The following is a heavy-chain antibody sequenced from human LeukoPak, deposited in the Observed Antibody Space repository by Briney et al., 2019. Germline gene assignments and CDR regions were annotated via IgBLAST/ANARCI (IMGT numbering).Heavy chain of an antibody. Sequence: ASVKVSCKASGYTFTSYDINWVRQATGQGLEWMGWMNPNSGNTGYAQKFQGRVTITRNTSISTAYMELSSLRSEDTAVYYCARALRLGYYYYMDVWGKGTTVTVSS. CDR2: MNPNSGNT. J-gene: IGHJ6*03. D-gene: IGHD4-17*01. V-gene: IGHV1-8*03. CDR3: ARALRLGYYYYMDV. CDR1: GYTFTSYD.